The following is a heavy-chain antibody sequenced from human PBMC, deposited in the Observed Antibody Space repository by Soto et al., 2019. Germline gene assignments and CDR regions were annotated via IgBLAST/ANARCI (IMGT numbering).Heavy chain of an antibody. V-gene: IGHV1-18*01. Sequence: QAPLVQSGAEVKKPGASVRVSCKASGYPFSSYGISWVRQAPGQGLEWMGWISGYNGNTQYAQKFQGRVTVTTDTPTSTAYMELRSLRPDDTAVYYCARGIIVVAPYYYMDVWGKGTTVTVSS. D-gene: IGHD2-2*01. CDR1: GYPFSSYG. CDR3: ARGIIVVAPYYYMDV. CDR2: ISGYNGNT. J-gene: IGHJ6*03.